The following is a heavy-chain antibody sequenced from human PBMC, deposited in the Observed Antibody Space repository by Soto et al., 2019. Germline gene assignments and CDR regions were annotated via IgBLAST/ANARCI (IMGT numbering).Heavy chain of an antibody. J-gene: IGHJ6*02. CDR3: ATDPFDHSSDYYYYGMDV. D-gene: IGHD3-22*01. CDR1: GYTLTELS. V-gene: IGHV1-24*01. Sequence: ASVKVSCKVSGYTLTELSMHWVRQAPGKGLEWMGGFDPEDGETIYAQKFQGRVTMTEDTSTDTAYMELSSLRSEDTAVYYCATDPFDHSSDYYYYGMDVWGQGTTVTVSS. CDR2: FDPEDGET.